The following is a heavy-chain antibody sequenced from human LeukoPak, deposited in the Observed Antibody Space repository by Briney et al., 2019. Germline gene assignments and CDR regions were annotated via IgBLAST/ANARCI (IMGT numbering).Heavy chain of an antibody. J-gene: IGHJ5*02. V-gene: IGHV4-59*08. Sequence: PSETLSLTCTVSGGSISSYYWSWIRQPPGKGPEWIGYIYYSGSTNYNPSLKSRVTISVDTSKNQFSLKLSSVTAADTAVYYCARLRYFNWFDPWGQGTLVTVSS. CDR3: ARLRYFNWFDP. CDR1: GGSISSYY. D-gene: IGHD3-9*01. CDR2: IYYSGST.